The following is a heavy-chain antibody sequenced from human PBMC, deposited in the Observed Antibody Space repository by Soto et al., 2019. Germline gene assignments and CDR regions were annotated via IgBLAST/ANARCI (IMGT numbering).Heavy chain of an antibody. CDR1: GDSVSSNSAA. D-gene: IGHD2-8*01. CDR3: ARDCTNGVCYPSYHYGMDV. V-gene: IGHV6-1*01. Sequence: TLSLTCAISGDSVSSNSAAWNWIRQSPSRGLEWLGRTYYRSKWYNDYAVSVKSRITINPDTSKTQFSLQLNSVTPEDTAVYYCARDCTNGVCYPSYHYGMDVWGQGTTVTVSS. CDR2: TYYRSKWYN. J-gene: IGHJ6*02.